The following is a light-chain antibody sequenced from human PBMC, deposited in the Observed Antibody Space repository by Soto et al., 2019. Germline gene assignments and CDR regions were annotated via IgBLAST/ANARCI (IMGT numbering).Light chain of an antibody. Sequence: EIVLTQSPGTLSLSPGERAILSCRASQSVSSSYLAWYQQKPGQSPRLLSFGASSRATGTPDRFRGSGSGTDFTLTISRLEPEDFAVYYCQQCDTSPRTFGQGTTVEI. CDR2: GAS. CDR3: QQCDTSPRT. J-gene: IGKJ1*01. CDR1: QSVSSSY. V-gene: IGKV3-20*01.